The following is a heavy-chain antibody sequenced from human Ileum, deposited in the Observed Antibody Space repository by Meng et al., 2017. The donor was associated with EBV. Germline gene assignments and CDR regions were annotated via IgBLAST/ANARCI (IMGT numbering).Heavy chain of an antibody. CDR2: ISGSGGVT. D-gene: IGHD4-23*01. V-gene: IGHV3-23*01. J-gene: IGHJ4*02. CDR1: GFAFSSYA. Sequence: VQLWESGGGLEQPGGSLRLSCAASGFAFSSYAMTWVRQAPGKGLEWVSVISGSGGVTYYADSVKGRFTISRDNSKNTLYLQMNSLRAEDTAVYYCAKGNTAITPLDFWGQGSLVTVSS. CDR3: AKGNTAITPLDF.